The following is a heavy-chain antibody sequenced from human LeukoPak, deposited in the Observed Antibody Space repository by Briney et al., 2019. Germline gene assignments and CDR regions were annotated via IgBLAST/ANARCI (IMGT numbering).Heavy chain of an antibody. J-gene: IGHJ6*02. Sequence: PGGSLRLSCAASGFTVSSNYMSWVRQAPGKGLEWVSVFYSGGSTYYTDSVKGRFTISRDNSKNTLYLQMNSLRAEDTAVYYCAREGLEYYDFWSGSVYGIDVWGQGTTVTVSS. CDR3: AREGLEYYDFWSGSVYGIDV. CDR1: GFTVSSNY. V-gene: IGHV3-53*01. CDR2: FYSGGST. D-gene: IGHD3-3*01.